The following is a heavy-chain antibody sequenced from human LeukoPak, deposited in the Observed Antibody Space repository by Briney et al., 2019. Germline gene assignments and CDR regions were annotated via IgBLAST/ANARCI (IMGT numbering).Heavy chain of an antibody. CDR3: ARETAVAGISD. Sequence: ASVKVSCKASGYTFTSYYMHWVRQAPGQGLEWMGIINPSGGSTSYAQKFQGRVTMTRDTSTSTVYMELSSLRFEDTAVYYCARETAVAGISDWGQGTLVTVSS. CDR2: INPSGGST. D-gene: IGHD6-19*01. CDR1: GYTFTSYY. J-gene: IGHJ4*02. V-gene: IGHV1-46*01.